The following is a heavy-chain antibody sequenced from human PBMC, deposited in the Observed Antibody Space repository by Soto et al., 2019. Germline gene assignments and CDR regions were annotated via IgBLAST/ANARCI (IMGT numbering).Heavy chain of an antibody. CDR1: SDSMNSGGYY. CDR3: ARRGGSSSGYYYYAMDV. Sequence: QVQLQESGPGLVKPSQTLSLTCSVSSDSMNSGGYYWSWIRQHPGKGLEWIGYFYSNGDTYYNPSLKSRVTISVDTSKNQCSLNLTSVTAADTAVYYCARRGGSSSGYYYYAMDVWGQGTTVTVSS. V-gene: IGHV4-31*03. D-gene: IGHD6-6*01. CDR2: FYSNGDT. J-gene: IGHJ6*02.